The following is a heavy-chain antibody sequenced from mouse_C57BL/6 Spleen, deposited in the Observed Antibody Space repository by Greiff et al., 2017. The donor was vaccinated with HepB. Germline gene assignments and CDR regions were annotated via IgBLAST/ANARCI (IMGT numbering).Heavy chain of an antibody. CDR3: ARLEDL. CDR1: GFSLTSYG. CDR2: IWAGGST. V-gene: IGHV2-9*02. Sequence: VKLVESGPGLVAPSQSLSITCTVSGFSLTSYGVHWVRQPPGKGLEWLGVIWAGGSTNYNSALMSRLSISKDNTKSQVFLKMNRLQTDDTAMYYCARLEDLWGQGTTLTVSS. J-gene: IGHJ2*01.